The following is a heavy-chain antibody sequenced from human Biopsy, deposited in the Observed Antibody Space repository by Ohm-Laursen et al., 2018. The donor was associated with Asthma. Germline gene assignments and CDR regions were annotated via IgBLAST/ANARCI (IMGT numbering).Heavy chain of an antibody. CDR3: VRHQYSSSWSTFDY. CDR1: GGSITSSSYY. CDR2: MNHSGSP. D-gene: IGHD3-22*01. J-gene: IGHJ4*02. Sequence: VTLSLTCTVSGGSITSSSYYWGWIRQPPGKGLEWIGSMNHSGSPYYHPSLKIRATISVDTSNNQLSMKMTSVTAADTAVYFCVRHQYSSSWSTFDYWGQGALVTVSS. V-gene: IGHV4-39*01.